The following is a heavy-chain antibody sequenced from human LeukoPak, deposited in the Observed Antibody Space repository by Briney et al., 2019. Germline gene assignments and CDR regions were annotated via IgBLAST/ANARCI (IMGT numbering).Heavy chain of an antibody. CDR1: GFTFDDYT. V-gene: IGHV3-43*01. D-gene: IGHD5-24*01. CDR2: ISWDGGST. CDR3: AKELSVMATISPFDY. J-gene: IGHJ4*02. Sequence: PGGSLRLSCAASGFTFDDYTMHWVRQAPGKGLEWVSLISWDGGSTYYADSVKGRFTISRDNSKNSLYLQMNSLRAEDTAVYYCAKELSVMATISPFDYWGQGTLVTVSS.